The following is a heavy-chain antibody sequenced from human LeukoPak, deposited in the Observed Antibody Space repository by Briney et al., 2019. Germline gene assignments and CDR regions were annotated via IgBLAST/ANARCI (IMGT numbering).Heavy chain of an antibody. V-gene: IGHV3-23*01. CDR3: AKEGRVAVSGLYLDH. Sequence: GGSLRLSCAASGFTFSSYAMSWVRQAPGKGLEWVSAISGSGGSTYYADSVKGRFAISRDNSKNTLYLQMSSLRAEDTAVYYCAKEGRVAVSGLYLDHWGQGTLVTVSS. CDR1: GFTFSSYA. J-gene: IGHJ4*02. CDR2: ISGSGGST. D-gene: IGHD6-19*01.